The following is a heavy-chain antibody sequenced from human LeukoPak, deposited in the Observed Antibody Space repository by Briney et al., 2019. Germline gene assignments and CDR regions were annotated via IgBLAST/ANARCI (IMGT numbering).Heavy chain of an antibody. Sequence: GGSLRLSCAASGFTFSSYAMHWVRQAPGKGLEWVAVISYDGSNKYYADSVKGRFTISRDNAKNSLYLQMNSLRAEDTAVYYCARDSPRLLWFGELGGFDYWGQGTLVTVSS. J-gene: IGHJ4*02. D-gene: IGHD3-10*01. CDR3: ARDSPRLLWFGELGGFDY. CDR1: GFTFSSYA. CDR2: ISYDGSNK. V-gene: IGHV3-30-3*01.